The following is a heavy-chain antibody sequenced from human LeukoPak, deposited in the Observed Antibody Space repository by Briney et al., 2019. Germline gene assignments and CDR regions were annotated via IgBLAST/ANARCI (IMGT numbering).Heavy chain of an antibody. CDR3: ARRKDGGNYFDY. V-gene: IGHV6-1*01. CDR1: GDSISSSSAT. D-gene: IGHD4-23*01. Sequence: SQTPSLTCAISGDSISSSSATWNWIRQSPSRGLEWLGRTYYRSKWYNEYAVSVKSRMTINADTSKNQFSLQLNSVTPEDTAVYYCARRKDGGNYFDYWGQGTPVTVSS. J-gene: IGHJ4*02. CDR2: TYYRSKWYN.